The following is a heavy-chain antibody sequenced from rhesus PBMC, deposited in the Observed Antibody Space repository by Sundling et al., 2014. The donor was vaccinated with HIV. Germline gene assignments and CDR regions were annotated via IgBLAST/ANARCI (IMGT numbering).Heavy chain of an antibody. CDR2: IGPTGDT. Sequence: EVQLVESGGGLVQPGGSLRLSCAASGFTFSTYAMQWVHQAPGKGLEWVSTIGPTGDTYYADAVKGRFTVSRDNAKNSLYLQMNSLRAEDTAVYYCARSYYSIWTGYPRDYYGLVFLGPKGRSSPSPQ. CDR3: ARSYYSIWTGYPRDYYGLVF. V-gene: IGHV3-72*01. CDR1: GFTFSTYA. D-gene: IGHD3-3*01. J-gene: IGHJ6*01.